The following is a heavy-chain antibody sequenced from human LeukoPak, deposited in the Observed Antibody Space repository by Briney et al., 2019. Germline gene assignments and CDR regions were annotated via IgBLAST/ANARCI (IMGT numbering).Heavy chain of an antibody. V-gene: IGHV3-30*02. D-gene: IGHD3-22*01. Sequence: GGSLRLSCAASGFAFSSHGMHWVRQAPGKGLEWVAFIRYDASKIYYADSVKGRFTISRDNSKNTLYLQMNSLRAEDTAVYYCARDLGQYYDTSDNWFDPWGQGTLVTVSS. J-gene: IGHJ5*02. CDR2: IRYDASKI. CDR1: GFAFSSHG. CDR3: ARDLGQYYDTSDNWFDP.